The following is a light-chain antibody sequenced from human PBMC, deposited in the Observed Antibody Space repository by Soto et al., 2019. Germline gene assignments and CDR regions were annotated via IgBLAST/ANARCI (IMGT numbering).Light chain of an antibody. CDR1: SSNIGSNT. Sequence: QSVLTQPPSASGTPGQRVTISCSGSSSNIGSNTANWYQQLPGTAPKLLIYRNDQRPSGVPDRFSGSKSGTSASLAISGLQSEDEADYYCGAWDDSLNGPVFGTGTKVTVL. CDR2: RND. CDR3: GAWDDSLNGPV. J-gene: IGLJ1*01. V-gene: IGLV1-44*01.